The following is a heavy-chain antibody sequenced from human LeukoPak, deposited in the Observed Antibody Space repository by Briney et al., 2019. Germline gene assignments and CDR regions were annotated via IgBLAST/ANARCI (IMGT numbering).Heavy chain of an antibody. CDR3: ARGRGGYELRALGY. V-gene: IGHV1-8*01. CDR2: MNPNSGNT. CDR1: GYTFTSYD. D-gene: IGHD5-12*01. Sequence: GASVKVSCKASGYTFTSYDINWVRQATGQGLEWMGWMNPNSGNTGYAQKFQGRVTMTRNTSISTAYMELSSMRSEDTAVYYYARGRGGYELRALGYCGQGTLVTVSP. J-gene: IGHJ4*02.